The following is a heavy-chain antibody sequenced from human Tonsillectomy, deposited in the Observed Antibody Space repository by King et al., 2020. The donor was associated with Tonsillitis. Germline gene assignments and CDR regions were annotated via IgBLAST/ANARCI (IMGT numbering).Heavy chain of an antibody. V-gene: IGHV3-23*01. D-gene: IGHD3-22*01. CDR1: AFPFSTYA. J-gene: IGHJ6*03. Sequence: VQLQESGGGLVQPGGSLRLSCAASAFPFSTYAMSWVRQAPGKGLEWVSTISASGGVTYDADSVKGRFTISRDNFKNTLYLQMNSLRVEDTAVYSCAKDGRDYNNRWAGYHYYMDVWGKGTTVTVAS. CDR2: ISASGGVT. CDR3: AKDGRDYNNRWAGYHYYMDV.